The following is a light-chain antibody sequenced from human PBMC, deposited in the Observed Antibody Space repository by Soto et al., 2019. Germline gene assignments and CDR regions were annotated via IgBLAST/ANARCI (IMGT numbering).Light chain of an antibody. J-gene: IGLJ2*01. Sequence: QSALTQPASVSWSPGQSITISCTGTSSDFGGYNYVSWYQQHPGKAPKLMIYDVNNRPSGVANRFTGSKSGNTASLASSGLLVEDDGDYYCSLYPSSIPLVFGVDPQRTVL. V-gene: IGLV2-14*01. CDR2: DVN. CDR1: SSDFGGYNY. CDR3: SLYPSSIPLV.